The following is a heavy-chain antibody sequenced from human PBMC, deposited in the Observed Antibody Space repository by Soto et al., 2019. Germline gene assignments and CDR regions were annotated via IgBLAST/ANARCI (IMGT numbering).Heavy chain of an antibody. J-gene: IGHJ5*02. CDR2: ISGSGGST. CDR1: GFTVSGYA. V-gene: IGHV3-23*01. CDR3: AKAGEGGFDP. Sequence: GGSLRLSCAASGFTVSGYAMSWVRQAPGKGLEWVSAISGSGGSTYYADSVKGRSTISRDNSKNTLYLQMNSLRAEDTAVYYCAKAGEGGFDPWGQGTLVTVSS. D-gene: IGHD3-16*01.